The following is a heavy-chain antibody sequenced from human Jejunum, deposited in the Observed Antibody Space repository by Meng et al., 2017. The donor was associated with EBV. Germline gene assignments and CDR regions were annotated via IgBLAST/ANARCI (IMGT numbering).Heavy chain of an antibody. J-gene: IGHJ4*02. D-gene: IGHD3-9*01. Sequence: GTGPGPDTPLQSLHPPCLVSGALIRNGYFWSWFRQPPWNGLEWIGYLYYSGDTSYNPSLKSRVTISMDTSTNQFSLKLNSVTVADTAVYFCARGVRPRDSLTGYYTGPFTWGQGTLVTVSS. CDR3: ARGVRPRDSLTGYYTGPFT. CDR2: LYYSGDT. V-gene: IGHV4-30-4*01. CDR1: GALIRNGYF.